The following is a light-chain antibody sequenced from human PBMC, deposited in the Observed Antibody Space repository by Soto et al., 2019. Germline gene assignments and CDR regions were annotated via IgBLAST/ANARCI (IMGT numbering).Light chain of an antibody. V-gene: IGKV3-20*01. CDR3: QQYGRSPFT. J-gene: IGKJ3*01. CDR1: QSVSSNN. CDR2: GAS. Sequence: EIVMTQSPVTLSVSPGKTATLSCRASQSVSSNNLAWYQQRPGQAPRVVIYGASTRATGIPERFSGSGSGTDFTLTISRLEPEDFAVYYCQQYGRSPFTFGPGTKVDIK.